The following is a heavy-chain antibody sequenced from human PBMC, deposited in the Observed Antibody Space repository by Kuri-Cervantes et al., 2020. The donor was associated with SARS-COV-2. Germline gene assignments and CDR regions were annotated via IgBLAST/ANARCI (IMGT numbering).Heavy chain of an antibody. CDR2: INHSGST. CDR1: GGSFSGYY. V-gene: IGHV4-34*01. J-gene: IGHJ4*02. Sequence: GSLRLSCAVYGGSFSGYYWSWIRQPPGKGLEWIGEINHSGSTNYNPSLKSRVTISVNTSTNQFSLKLSSVTAADTAVYYCASGRGAYSSRWYNKPFDYWGQGTLVTVSS. CDR3: ASGRGAYSSRWYNKPFDY. D-gene: IGHD6-13*01.